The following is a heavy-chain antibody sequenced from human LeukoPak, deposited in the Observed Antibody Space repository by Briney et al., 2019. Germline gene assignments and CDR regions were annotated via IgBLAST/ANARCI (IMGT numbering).Heavy chain of an antibody. Sequence: GGSLRLSCAASGFTFSSYSMNWVRQAPGKGLEWVSYISRSSSTIYYADSVKGRFTISRDNAKNSLYLQMNSLRAEDTAVYYCAREEAVADSHYYYYGMDVWGQGTTVTVSS. J-gene: IGHJ6*02. D-gene: IGHD6-19*01. CDR3: AREEAVADSHYYYYGMDV. V-gene: IGHV3-48*04. CDR2: ISRSSSTI. CDR1: GFTFSSYS.